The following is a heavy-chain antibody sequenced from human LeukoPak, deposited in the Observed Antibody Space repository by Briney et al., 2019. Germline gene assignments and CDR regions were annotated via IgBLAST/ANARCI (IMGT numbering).Heavy chain of an antibody. J-gene: IGHJ4*02. V-gene: IGHV1-2*02. CDR2: INPDSGGT. CDR3: ARVSPLAAFDY. CDR1: GYTFTGYY. Sequence: ASVKVSCKASGYTFTGYYMHWVRQAPGQGLERMGWINPDSGGTNYAQKFQGRVTMTRDTSISTAYMELSRLRSDDTAVYYCARVSPLAAFDYWGQGTLVTVSS.